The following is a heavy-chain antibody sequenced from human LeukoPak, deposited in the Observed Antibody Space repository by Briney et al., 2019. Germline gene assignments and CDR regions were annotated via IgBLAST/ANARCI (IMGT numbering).Heavy chain of an antibody. Sequence: SETLSLTCDVSGGSVTSTNWWTWVRQPPGKDLEWIGKVHLDGRTNYNPSLKSRLIMSVDLPENHISLKLTSVTPAHTAVYYCAREGGFYRPLDYSGQGTLVTVSS. J-gene: IGHJ4*02. V-gene: IGHV4-4*02. CDR1: GGSVTSTNW. CDR3: AREGGFYRPLDY. D-gene: IGHD3-3*01. CDR2: VHLDGRT.